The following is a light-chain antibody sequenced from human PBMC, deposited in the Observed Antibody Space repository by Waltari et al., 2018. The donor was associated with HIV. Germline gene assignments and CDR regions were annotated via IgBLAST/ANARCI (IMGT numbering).Light chain of an antibody. CDR2: EVN. CDR1: SRNIGSYNL. V-gene: IGLV2-23*02. Sequence: QSALTQPASVSGSPGQSITISCTRTSRNIGSYNLVSWYQQHPGKAPKLIVYEVNQRPSGISHRFSGSKSGTTASLTISGLQAEDEADYYCCSFARSSTWVFGGGTKLSVL. CDR3: CSFARSSTWV. J-gene: IGLJ3*02.